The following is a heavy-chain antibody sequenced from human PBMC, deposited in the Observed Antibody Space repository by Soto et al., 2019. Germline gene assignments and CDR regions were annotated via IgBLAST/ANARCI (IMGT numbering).Heavy chain of an antibody. J-gene: IGHJ6*02. Sequence: GASVKVSCKASGYTFTSYYMHWVRQAPGQGLEWMGIINPSGGSTSYAQKFQGRVTMTRDTSTSTVYMELSSLRSEDTAVYYCALRSSSWGYYYYYGMDVWGQGTTVTVSS. CDR3: ALRSSSWGYYYYYGMDV. CDR1: GYTFTSYY. D-gene: IGHD6-13*01. CDR2: INPSGGST. V-gene: IGHV1-46*01.